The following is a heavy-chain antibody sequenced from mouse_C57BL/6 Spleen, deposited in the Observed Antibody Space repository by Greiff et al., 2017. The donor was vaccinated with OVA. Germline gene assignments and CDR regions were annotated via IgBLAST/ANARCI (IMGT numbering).Heavy chain of an antibody. D-gene: IGHD1-1*01. CDR1: GYTFTSYW. CDR2: IDPSDSYT. CDR3: ARGEGYYYGSSPHWYFDV. V-gene: IGHV1-50*01. Sequence: QVQLQQPGAELVKPGASVKLSCKASGYTFTSYWMQWVKQRPGQGLEWIGEIDPSDSYTNYNQKFKGKATLTVDKSSSTAYMQRSILTSEDSAVYYCARGEGYYYGSSPHWYFDVWGTGTTVTVSS. J-gene: IGHJ1*03.